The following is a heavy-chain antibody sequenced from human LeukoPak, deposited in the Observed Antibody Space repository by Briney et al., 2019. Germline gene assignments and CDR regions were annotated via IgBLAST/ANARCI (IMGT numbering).Heavy chain of an antibody. D-gene: IGHD6-19*01. Sequence: GGSLRLSCAASGFTFSGYEMNWVRQAPGKGPEWVSYISSSGSTIYYADSLKGRFTISRDNAKNSLYLQMNSLRAEDTAVYYCASQYSSGWPPDYWGQGTLVTVSS. CDR3: ASQYSSGWPPDY. V-gene: IGHV3-48*03. CDR2: ISSSGSTI. CDR1: GFTFSGYE. J-gene: IGHJ4*02.